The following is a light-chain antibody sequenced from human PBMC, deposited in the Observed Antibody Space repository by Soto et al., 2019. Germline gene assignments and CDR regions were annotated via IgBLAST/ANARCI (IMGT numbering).Light chain of an antibody. V-gene: IGKV3-20*01. Sequence: EIVLTQSPGTLSLSPGERATLSCRASQSVNSNYLAWYQQKPGQSPRVLMFGTSNRATGIPDRFSGSGSGTDFTLTISRLDPEDFAVYSCQQYDESFRTFGQGTNVDIK. CDR3: QQYDESFRT. J-gene: IGKJ1*01. CDR2: GTS. CDR1: QSVNSNY.